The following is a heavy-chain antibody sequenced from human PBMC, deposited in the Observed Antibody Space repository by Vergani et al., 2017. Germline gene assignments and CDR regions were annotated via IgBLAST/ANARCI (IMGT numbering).Heavy chain of an antibody. CDR3: ARETYYYDSSGYYFGVDY. CDR2: IYTSGST. V-gene: IGHV4-61*02. Sequence: QVQLQESGPGLVKPSQTLSLTCTVSGGSISSCSYYWSWIRQPAGKGLELIGRIYTSGSTNYHPSLKSRVTISVDTSKNQFSLKLSTMTAADTPVYYCARETYYYDSSGYYFGVDYWGQGTLVTVSS. CDR1: GGSISSCSYY. D-gene: IGHD3-22*01. J-gene: IGHJ4*02.